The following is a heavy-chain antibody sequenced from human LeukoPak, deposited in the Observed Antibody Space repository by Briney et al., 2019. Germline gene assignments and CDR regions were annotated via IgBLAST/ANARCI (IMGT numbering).Heavy chain of an antibody. CDR3: ARVWKWFGSQNIWYHNWFDP. V-gene: IGHV1-2*02. J-gene: IGHJ5*02. Sequence: ASVKVSCKASGYTFTGYYMHWVRQAPGQGLEWMGWINPNSGGTNYAQKFQGRVTMTRDTSISTAYMELSRLRSDDTAVYYCARVWKWFGSQNIWYHNWFDPWGQGTLVTVSS. CDR2: INPNSGGT. CDR1: GYTFTGYY. D-gene: IGHD3-10*01.